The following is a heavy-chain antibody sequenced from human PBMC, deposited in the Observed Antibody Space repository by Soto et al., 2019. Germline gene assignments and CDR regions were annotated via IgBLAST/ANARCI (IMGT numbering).Heavy chain of an antibody. CDR3: ARGADSSGWEYYYYYGMDV. Sequence: EVQLVESGGGLIQPGGSLRLSCAASGFTVSSNYMSWVRQAPGKGLEWVSVIYSGGSTYYADSVKGRFTISRDNSKNTLYLQRNSLRAEDTAVYYCARGADSSGWEYYYYYGMDVWGQGTTVTVSS. CDR1: GFTVSSNY. V-gene: IGHV3-53*01. J-gene: IGHJ6*02. D-gene: IGHD6-19*01. CDR2: IYSGGST.